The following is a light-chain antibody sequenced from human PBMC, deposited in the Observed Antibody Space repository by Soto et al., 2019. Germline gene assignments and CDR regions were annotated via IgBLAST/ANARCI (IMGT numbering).Light chain of an antibody. V-gene: IGLV2-14*01. CDR3: SSYRSGSTLV. CDR2: DVH. Sequence: QSALTQPASVSGSPGQSITISCTGTSSDVGGSNYVSWYQQHPGKAPKLMIYDVHNRPSGISNRFSGSKFGNTASLTISGLQAEDEADYYCSSYRSGSTLVFGGGTKVTVL. CDR1: SSDVGGSNY. J-gene: IGLJ2*01.